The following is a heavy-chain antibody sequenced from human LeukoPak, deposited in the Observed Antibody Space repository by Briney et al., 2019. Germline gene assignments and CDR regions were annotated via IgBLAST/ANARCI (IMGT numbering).Heavy chain of an antibody. CDR1: GGTFSSYA. D-gene: IGHD1-26*01. CDR3: ARDAGSALDY. Sequence: ASVKVSCKASGGTFSSYAISWVRQAPGRGLEWMGRIIPIFGTANYAQKFQGRVTITTDESTSTAYMELSSLRSEDTAVYYCARDAGSALDYWGQGTLVTVSS. CDR2: IIPIFGTA. J-gene: IGHJ4*02. V-gene: IGHV1-69*05.